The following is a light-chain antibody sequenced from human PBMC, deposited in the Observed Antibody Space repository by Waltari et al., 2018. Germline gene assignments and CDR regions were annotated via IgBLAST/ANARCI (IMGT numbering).Light chain of an antibody. V-gene: IGLV2-14*03. CDR1: IRDVGGYKY. J-gene: IGLJ1*01. CDR3: SSFTSSSSFV. Sequence: QSALTQPASVSGSPGQSINISCTGTIRDVGGYKYVSWYQQPPGDVPRLLIYDVVKRPSGVSSRFSGSKSDNMARLTISGLQAADEAHYYCSSFTSSSSFVFGSGTKVTV. CDR2: DVV.